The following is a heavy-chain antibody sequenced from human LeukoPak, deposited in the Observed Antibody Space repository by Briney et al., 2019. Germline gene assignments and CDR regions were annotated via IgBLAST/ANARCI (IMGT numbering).Heavy chain of an antibody. J-gene: IGHJ4*02. CDR1: GFTFSSYG. Sequence: GGSLRLSCAASGFTFSSYGMHWVRQAPGKGLEWVAVISYDGSNKYYADSVKGRFTISRDNSKNTLYLLMNSLRAEDTAVYYCAREGAYCGGDCYSDSPKYYFDYRGQGTLVTVSS. V-gene: IGHV3-30*03. CDR3: AREGAYCGGDCYSDSPKYYFDY. D-gene: IGHD2-21*02. CDR2: ISYDGSNK.